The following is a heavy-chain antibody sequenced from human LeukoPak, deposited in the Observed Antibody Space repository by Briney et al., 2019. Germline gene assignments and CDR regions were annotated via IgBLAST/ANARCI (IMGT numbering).Heavy chain of an antibody. J-gene: IGHJ4*02. CDR3: ARGLAVAVRDY. CDR2: IYSGGST. V-gene: IGHV3-53*01. Sequence: GGSLRLSCAASGFTVSDNYMSWVRQAPGKGLEWVSVIYSGGSTYYADSVKGRFTVSRDNSKNTVYLQMNSLRAEDTAVYYCARGLAVAVRDYWGQGTLVTVSS. CDR1: GFTVSDNY. D-gene: IGHD6-19*01.